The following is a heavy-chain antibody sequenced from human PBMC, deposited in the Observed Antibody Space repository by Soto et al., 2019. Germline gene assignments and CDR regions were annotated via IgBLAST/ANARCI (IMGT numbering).Heavy chain of an antibody. CDR1: GFTFSSYG. CDR3: AKVGGCSSTSCYENIDY. V-gene: IGHV3-30*18. CDR2: ISYDGSNK. J-gene: IGHJ4*02. D-gene: IGHD2-2*01. Sequence: PGGSLRLSCAASGFTFSSYGMYWVHQAPGKGLEWVAVISYDGSNKYYADSVKGRFTISRDNSKNTLYLQMNSLRAEDTAVYYCAKVGGCSSTSCYENIDYWGQGTLVTVSS.